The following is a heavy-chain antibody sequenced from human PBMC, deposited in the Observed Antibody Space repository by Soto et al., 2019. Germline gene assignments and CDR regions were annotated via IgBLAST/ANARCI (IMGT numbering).Heavy chain of an antibody. CDR2: ISSSSSYI. D-gene: IGHD3-9*01. V-gene: IGHV3-21*01. Sequence: PGGSLRLSCAASGFTFSSYSMNWVRQAPGKGLEWVSSISSSSSYIYYADSVKGRFTISRDNAKNSLYLQMNSLRAEDTAVYYCARDSNYDILTGYYPDYWGQGTLVTVSS. CDR1: GFTFSSYS. CDR3: ARDSNYDILTGYYPDY. J-gene: IGHJ4*02.